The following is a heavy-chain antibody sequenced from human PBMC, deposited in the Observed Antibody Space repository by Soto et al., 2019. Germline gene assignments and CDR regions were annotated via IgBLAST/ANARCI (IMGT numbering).Heavy chain of an antibody. CDR2: ITYDGSNK. V-gene: IGHV3-30*18. CDR3: AKDRVGGTFYTPLGF. Sequence: GGSLRLSCQASGFNFDNYGMHWVRQAPGKGLEWVAVITYDGSNKYYADSVKGRYTISRDNSKNTLSLHLNTLKPEDTAVYHCAKDRVGGTFYTPLGFWGQGTLVTVSS. CDR1: GFNFDNYG. J-gene: IGHJ4*02. D-gene: IGHD1-7*01.